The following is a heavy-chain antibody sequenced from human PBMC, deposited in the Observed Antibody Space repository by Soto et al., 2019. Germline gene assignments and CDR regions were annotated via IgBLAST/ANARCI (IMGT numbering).Heavy chain of an antibody. CDR2: ISAYNGNT. D-gene: IGHD2-15*01. CDR1: GYTFTSYG. CDR3: ARESDRVVVEDNWFDP. V-gene: IGHV1-18*01. Sequence: ASVKVSCKASGYTFTSYGISWVRQAPGQGLEWMGWISAYNGNTNYAQKLQGRVTMTTDTSTSTAYMELRSLRSDDTAVYYCARESDRVVVEDNWFDPWGQGTLVIVSS. J-gene: IGHJ5*02.